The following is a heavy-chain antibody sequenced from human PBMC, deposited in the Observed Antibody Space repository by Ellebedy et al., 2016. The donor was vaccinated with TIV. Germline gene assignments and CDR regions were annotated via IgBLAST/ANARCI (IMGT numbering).Heavy chain of an antibody. J-gene: IGHJ6*03. CDR2: ISYSIYYSGST. Sequence: SETLSLTCTVSGGPITSFYWSWIRQPPGKGLEWIGYISYSIYYSGSTNYNPSLKSRVTISVDASKNQFSLQLSSVTAAETAVYYCARHAATAGNPNMDVWGRGTTVTVSS. CDR1: GGPITSFY. D-gene: IGHD4-23*01. CDR3: ARHAATAGNPNMDV. V-gene: IGHV4-59*08.